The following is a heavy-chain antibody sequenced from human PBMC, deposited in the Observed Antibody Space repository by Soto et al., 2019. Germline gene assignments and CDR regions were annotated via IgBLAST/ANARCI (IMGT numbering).Heavy chain of an antibody. V-gene: IGHV1-2*04. CDR3: ARSQSNYLDWFDP. J-gene: IGHJ5*02. CDR1: GYTFTGYY. CDR2: INPNSGGT. D-gene: IGHD4-4*01. Sequence: GASVKVSCKASGYTFTGYYMHWVRQAPGQGLEWMGWINPNSGGTNYAQKFQGWVTMTRDTSISTAYLQWSSLKASVSAMYYCARSQSNYLDWFDPWGQGTLVTV.